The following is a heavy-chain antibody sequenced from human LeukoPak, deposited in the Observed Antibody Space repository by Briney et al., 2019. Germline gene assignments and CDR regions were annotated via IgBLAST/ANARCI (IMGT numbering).Heavy chain of an antibody. J-gene: IGHJ4*02. CDR3: ARHTEVPFDT. Sequence: GESLKISCKTAGYNFTNYWIGWVRQMPGKGLDFMSIIWPDDFDTRYSPSFQGRVTISVDKSVSTAYVEWKSLKASDTALYYCARHTEVPFDTWGQGTLVIVSS. V-gene: IGHV5-51*01. D-gene: IGHD4-11*01. CDR1: GYNFTNYW. CDR2: IWPDDFDT.